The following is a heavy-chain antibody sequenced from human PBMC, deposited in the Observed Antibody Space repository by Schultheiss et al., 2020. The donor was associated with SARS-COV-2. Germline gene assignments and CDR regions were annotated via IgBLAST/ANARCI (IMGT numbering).Heavy chain of an antibody. CDR1: GGSISDSTYY. CDR3: ARWKVSDWNPGGGMDV. J-gene: IGHJ6*02. CDR2: IYYSGST. Sequence: SETLSLTCTVSGGSISDSTYYWAWVRQPPGKGLEWIGSIYYSGSTYYNPSLKSRVTISVDTSKNQFSLKLSSVTAADTAVYYCARWKVSDWNPGGGMDVWGQGTTVTVSS. V-gene: IGHV4-39*07. D-gene: IGHD1-1*01.